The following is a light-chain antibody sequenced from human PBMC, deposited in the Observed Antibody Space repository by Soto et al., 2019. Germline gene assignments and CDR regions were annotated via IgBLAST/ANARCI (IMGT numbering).Light chain of an antibody. V-gene: IGKV1-5*03. J-gene: IGKJ1*01. CDR1: QSVRNW. CDR3: QQYNSYSRT. Sequence: DIQMTQSPSSLSASVGDRVTITCRASQSVRNWLAWYQQKPGKAPKLLIYKASSLESGVPSRFSGSGSGTEFTLTISSLQPDDFATYYCQQYNSYSRTFGQGTKVDIK. CDR2: KAS.